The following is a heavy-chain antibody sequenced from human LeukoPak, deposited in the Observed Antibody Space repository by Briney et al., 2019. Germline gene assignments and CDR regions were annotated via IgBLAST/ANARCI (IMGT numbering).Heavy chain of an antibody. V-gene: IGHV3-21*04. CDR3: AKNVRRLGDHDY. Sequence: GGSLRLSCTASGFTFSNFGINWVRQAPGKGLEWVSRMDRHTHIYYADSVRGRFTISSDTAKNSVYLQMNDLRADDTAVYYCAKNVRRLGDHDYWGQGTLVTVSS. CDR1: GFTFSNFG. J-gene: IGHJ4*02. CDR2: MDRHTHI. D-gene: IGHD3-10*02.